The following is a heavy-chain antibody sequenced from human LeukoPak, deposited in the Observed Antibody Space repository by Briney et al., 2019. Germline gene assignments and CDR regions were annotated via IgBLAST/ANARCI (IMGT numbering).Heavy chain of an antibody. Sequence: TSGTLSLTCTVSGGSISSYYWSWIRQPPGKGLEWIGYIYYSGSTNYNPSLKSRVTISVDTSKNQFSLRLSSVTAADTAVYYCARETSQKGAHYMDVWGKGTTVTISS. CDR3: ARETSQKGAHYMDV. CDR1: GGSISSYY. V-gene: IGHV4-59*01. CDR2: IYYSGST. D-gene: IGHD3-16*01. J-gene: IGHJ6*03.